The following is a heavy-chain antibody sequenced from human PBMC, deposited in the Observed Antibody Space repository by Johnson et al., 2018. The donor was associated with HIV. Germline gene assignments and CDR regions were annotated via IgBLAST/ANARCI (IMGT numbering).Heavy chain of an antibody. V-gene: IGHV3-30*03. CDR1: GFTFSSYG. CDR3: ARDILEYSSSVPDAFDI. J-gene: IGHJ3*02. Sequence: QVQLVESGGGVVQPGRSLRLSCAASGFTFSSYGMHWVRQAPGKGLEWVAVMSYDGNSKFYADSVKGRFTISRDNSKNTLYLQMNSLRAEDTAVYYCARDILEYSSSVPDAFDIWGQGTMVTVSS. CDR2: MSYDGNSK. D-gene: IGHD6-6*01.